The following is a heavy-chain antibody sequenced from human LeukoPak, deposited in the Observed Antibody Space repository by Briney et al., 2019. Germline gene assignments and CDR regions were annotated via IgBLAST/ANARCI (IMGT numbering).Heavy chain of an antibody. Sequence: TSETLSLTCTVSGGSISSSSYYWGWIRQPPGKGLEWIGSIYYSGSTYYSPSLKSRVTISVDTSKNQFSLKLSSVTAADTAVYYCARATRGGSLDYWGQGTLVTVSS. V-gene: IGHV4-39*07. D-gene: IGHD2-15*01. CDR3: ARATRGGSLDY. CDR2: IYYSGST. CDR1: GGSISSSSYY. J-gene: IGHJ4*02.